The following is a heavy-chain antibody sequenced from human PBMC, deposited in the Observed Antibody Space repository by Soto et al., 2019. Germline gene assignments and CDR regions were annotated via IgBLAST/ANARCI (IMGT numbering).Heavy chain of an antibody. CDR1: GFTFSSYG. V-gene: IGHV3-30*18. Sequence: QVQLVESGGGVVQPGRSLRLSCAASGFTFSSYGMHWVRQAPGKRLEWVAVISYDGSNKYYADSVKGRFTISRDNSKNTLYLQMNSLRAEDTAVYYCAKDLSVTTSFLDYWGQGTLVTVSS. CDR2: ISYDGSNK. J-gene: IGHJ4*02. D-gene: IGHD4-17*01. CDR3: AKDLSVTTSFLDY.